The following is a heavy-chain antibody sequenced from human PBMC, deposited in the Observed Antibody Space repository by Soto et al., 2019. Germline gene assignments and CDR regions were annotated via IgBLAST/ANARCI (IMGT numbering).Heavy chain of an antibody. CDR3: AIRRGYRGYDSAFDI. V-gene: IGHV3-53*01. Sequence: EVQLVESGGGLIQPGGSLRLSCAASGFTVSSNHMSWVRQAPGKGLEWVSLIYSGGSTYYADSVKGRFTISRDNSENTLYLQMNCLRAEDTAVYYCAIRRGYRGYDSAFDIWGQGTMVTVSS. D-gene: IGHD5-12*01. J-gene: IGHJ3*02. CDR1: GFTVSSNH. CDR2: IYSGGST.